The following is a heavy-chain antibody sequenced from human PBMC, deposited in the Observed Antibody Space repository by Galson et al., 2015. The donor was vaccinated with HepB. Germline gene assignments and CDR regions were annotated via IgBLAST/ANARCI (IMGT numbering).Heavy chain of an antibody. CDR3: VKGPSLGYTYGTQFLQH. J-gene: IGHJ1*01. D-gene: IGHD1-1*01. CDR2: ITWNSGSI. CDR1: GFTFDDYA. Sequence: SLRLSCAASGFTFDDYAMHWVRQPPGKGLEWVSGITWNSGSIAYADSVKGRFTVSRDNANNSLYLQMHSLRAEDTALYYCVKGPSLGYTYGTQFLQHWGQGTLVTVSS. V-gene: IGHV3-9*01.